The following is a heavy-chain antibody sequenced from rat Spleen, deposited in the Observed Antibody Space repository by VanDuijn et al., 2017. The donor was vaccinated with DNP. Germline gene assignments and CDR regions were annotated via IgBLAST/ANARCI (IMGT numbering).Heavy chain of an antibody. CDR2: LSFDGSST. CDR3: ARLFGYGFAY. J-gene: IGHJ3*01. Sequence: EVQLVESGGGSVQPGRSLKLSCAASGFTFSKNAMAWVRQAPTKGLEWVAALSFDGSSTYYRDSVKGRFTISRDNAKSTLYLQIDSLRSEDTATYYCARLFGYGFAYWGQGTLVTVSS. V-gene: IGHV5-29*01. CDR1: GFTFSKNA. D-gene: IGHD1-12*01.